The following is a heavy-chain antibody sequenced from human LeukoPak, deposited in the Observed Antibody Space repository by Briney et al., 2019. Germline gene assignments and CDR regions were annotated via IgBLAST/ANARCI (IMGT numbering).Heavy chain of an antibody. V-gene: IGHV1-18*01. CDR3: ARDSRITIFGVVFDYYYYGMDV. D-gene: IGHD3-3*01. J-gene: IGHJ6*02. CDR1: GYTFTSYG. CDR2: ISAYNGNT. Sequence: ASVKVSCKASGYTFTSYGISWVRQAPGQGLEWMGWISAYNGNTNYAQKLQGRVTMTTDTSTSTAYMELRSPRSDDTAVYYCARDSRITIFGVVFDYYYYGMDVWGQGTTVTVSS.